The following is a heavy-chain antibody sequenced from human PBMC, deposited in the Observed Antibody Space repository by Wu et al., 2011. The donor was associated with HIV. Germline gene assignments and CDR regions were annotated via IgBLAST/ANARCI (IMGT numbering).Heavy chain of an antibody. CDR3: ATDPTIVGEG. CDR1: GGTFSSYA. CDR2: IIPMFNTA. D-gene: IGHD2/OR15-2a*01. V-gene: IGHV1-69*14. Sequence: QVQVVQSGAEVKKPGSSVKVSCKASGGTFSSYAVSWVRLAPGQGLEWMGRIIPMFNTATYAQRFQSRLTLTADKSTSTAYMELSSLRSDDMAVYYCATDPTIVGEGWGQGTRVTVSS. J-gene: IGHJ1*01.